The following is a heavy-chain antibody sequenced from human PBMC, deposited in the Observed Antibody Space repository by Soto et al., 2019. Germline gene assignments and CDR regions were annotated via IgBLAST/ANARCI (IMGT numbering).Heavy chain of an antibody. D-gene: IGHD6-13*01. Sequence: XSVKVSCKASVYTFTGYDINWVRQATGQGLEWMGWMNPNSGNTGYAQKFQGRVTMTRNTSISTAYMELSSLRSEDTAVYYCARHSSSWYHYYYYYGMDVWGQGTTVTVSS. CDR3: ARHSSSWYHYYYYYGMDV. CDR2: MNPNSGNT. V-gene: IGHV1-8*01. J-gene: IGHJ6*02. CDR1: VYTFTGYD.